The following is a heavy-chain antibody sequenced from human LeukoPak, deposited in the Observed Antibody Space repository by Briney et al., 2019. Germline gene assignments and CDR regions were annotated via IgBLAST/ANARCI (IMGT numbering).Heavy chain of an antibody. CDR2: ISSSGSTI. CDR1: GFTFSSYE. V-gene: IGHV3-48*03. CDR3: ARDSSSSDLYGMDV. J-gene: IGHJ6*02. D-gene: IGHD6-6*01. Sequence: TGGSLRLSCAASGFTFSSYEMNWVRQAAGKVLEWVSYISSSGSTIYYADSVKGRFTISRDNAKNSLYLQMNSLRAEDTAVYYCARDSSSSDLYGMDVWGQGTTVTVSS.